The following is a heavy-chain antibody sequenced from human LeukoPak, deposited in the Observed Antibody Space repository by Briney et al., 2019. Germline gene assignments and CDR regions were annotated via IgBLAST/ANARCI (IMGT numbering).Heavy chain of an antibody. D-gene: IGHD6-19*01. CDR3: AKVPRRYSSGWYYYFDY. CDR2: ISSSSSTI. Sequence: GGSLRLSCAASGFTFSSYSMNWVRQAPGKGLEWVSYISSSSSTIYYADSVKGRFTISRDNAKNSLYLQMNSLRAEDTAVYYCAKVPRRYSSGWYYYFDYWGQGTLVTVSS. J-gene: IGHJ4*02. CDR1: GFTFSSYS. V-gene: IGHV3-48*01.